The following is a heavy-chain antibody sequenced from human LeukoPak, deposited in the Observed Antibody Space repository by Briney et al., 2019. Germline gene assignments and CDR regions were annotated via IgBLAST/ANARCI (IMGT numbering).Heavy chain of an antibody. CDR3: ARDGYGGVDY. D-gene: IGHD3-10*01. J-gene: IGHJ4*02. V-gene: IGHV4-59*01. Sequence: SETLSLTCTVSGGSISTYYWSWIRQSPGKGLEWIGYIYHSGSTKYNPSLKSRVTISVDTSKKQFSLKLSSATAADTAVYYCARDGYGGVDYWGQGTLVTVSS. CDR1: GGSISTYY. CDR2: IYHSGST.